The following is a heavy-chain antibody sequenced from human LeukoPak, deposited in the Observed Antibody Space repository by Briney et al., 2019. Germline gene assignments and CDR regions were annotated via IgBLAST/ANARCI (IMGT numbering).Heavy chain of an antibody. CDR3: ARVFGYSYTYDVFDI. CDR1: GFTFSSYS. Sequence: GGSLRLSCAASGFTFSSYSMNWVRQAPGKGLEWVSSISSSNYIYYADSVKGRFTISRDNAKNSLYLQMNSLRAEDTAVYYCARVFGYSYTYDVFDIWGQGTTVTVSS. J-gene: IGHJ3*02. CDR2: ISSSNYI. D-gene: IGHD5-18*01. V-gene: IGHV3-21*01.